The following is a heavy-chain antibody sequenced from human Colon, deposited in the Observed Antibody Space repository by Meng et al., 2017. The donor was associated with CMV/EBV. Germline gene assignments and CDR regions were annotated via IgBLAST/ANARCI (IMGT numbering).Heavy chain of an antibody. Sequence: GESLKISCAASGFMFSDHYMDWFRQAPGRGLEWVSRIKNKRDGYITQYAASVQGRFTISRDDSSSALFLEMNSLKTEDAAVYYCAKGSLEWLYYGMDVWGQGTTVTVSS. CDR3: AKGSLEWLYYGMDV. D-gene: IGHD3-3*01. CDR1: GFMFSDHY. V-gene: IGHV3-72*01. CDR2: IKNKRDGYIT. J-gene: IGHJ6*02.